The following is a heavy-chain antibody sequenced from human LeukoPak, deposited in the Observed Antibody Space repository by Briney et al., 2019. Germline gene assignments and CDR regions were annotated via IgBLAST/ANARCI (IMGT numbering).Heavy chain of an antibody. CDR3: AKDSIQYTRGDAFDI. CDR2: INPSGGST. D-gene: IGHD3-3*02. CDR1: GYTFTSYY. J-gene: IGHJ3*02. Sequence: ASVKVSCKASGYTFTSYYMHWVRQAPGQGLEWMGIINPSGGSTSYAQKFQGRVTMTRDMSTSTVYMELSSLRAEDTAVYYCAKDSIQYTRGDAFDIWGQGTMVTVSS. V-gene: IGHV1-46*01.